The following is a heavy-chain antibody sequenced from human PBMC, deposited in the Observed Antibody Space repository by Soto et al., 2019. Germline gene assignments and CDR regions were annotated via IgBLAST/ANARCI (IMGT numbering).Heavy chain of an antibody. Sequence: SSETLSLACTVSVGSVISGSYYWSWIRQPPGKGLEWIGYIYYSGSTNYNPSLKSRVTISVDTSKNQFSLKLSSVTAADTAVYYCARAQKYYYDSSGYPIDYWGQGTLVTVSS. J-gene: IGHJ4*02. CDR1: VGSVISGSYY. CDR3: ARAQKYYYDSSGYPIDY. D-gene: IGHD3-22*01. V-gene: IGHV4-61*01. CDR2: IYYSGST.